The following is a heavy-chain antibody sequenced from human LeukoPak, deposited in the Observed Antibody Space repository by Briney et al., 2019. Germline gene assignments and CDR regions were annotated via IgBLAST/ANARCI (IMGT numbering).Heavy chain of an antibody. CDR1: GFTFSSYS. J-gene: IGHJ4*02. CDR2: ISSSSSTI. V-gene: IGHV3-48*01. Sequence: GGSLRLSCAASGFTFSSYSMNWVRQAPGKGLEWVSYISSSSSTIYYADSVKGRFTISRDNSKNTLYLQMNSLRAEDTAVYYCAKSTAPAAKGGGDYWGQGTLVTVSS. CDR3: AKSTAPAAKGGGDY. D-gene: IGHD2-2*01.